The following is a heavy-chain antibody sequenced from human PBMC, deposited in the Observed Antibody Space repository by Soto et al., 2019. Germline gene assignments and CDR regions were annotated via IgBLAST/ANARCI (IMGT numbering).Heavy chain of an antibody. Sequence: QVQLQESGPGLVKPSQTLSLTCTVSGGSISSGGYYWSWIRQHPGKGLEWIGYIYYSGSTYYNPCLKSRVTIAVHTSENPFALKLSSVTAAAMAVYYFARAVVGTVPSYPGYCGQGTQVTVSS. CDR1: GGSISSGGYY. V-gene: IGHV4-31*03. CDR3: ARAVVGTVPSYPGY. CDR2: IYYSGST. J-gene: IGHJ4*02. D-gene: IGHD1-1*01.